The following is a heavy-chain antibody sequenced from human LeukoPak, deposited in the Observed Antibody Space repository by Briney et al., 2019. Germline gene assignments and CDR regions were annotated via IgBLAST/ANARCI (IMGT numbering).Heavy chain of an antibody. CDR2: IWYDGSNK. Sequence: PGRSLRLSCAASGFTFSSYGMHWVRQAPGKGLEWVAVIWYDGSNKYYADSVKGRFTISRDNSKNTLYLQMNSLRAEDTAVYYCARGTGDADAFDIWGQGTMVTVSS. CDR3: ARGTGDADAFDI. D-gene: IGHD3-10*01. CDR1: GFTFSSYG. J-gene: IGHJ3*02. V-gene: IGHV3-33*01.